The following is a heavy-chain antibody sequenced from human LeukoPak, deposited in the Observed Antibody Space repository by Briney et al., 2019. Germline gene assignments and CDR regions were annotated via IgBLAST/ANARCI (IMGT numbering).Heavy chain of an antibody. D-gene: IGHD6-19*01. Sequence: GGSLRLSCAASGFTFMSYGMSWVRQAPGKGLEWVSGISGSGDTTYSADSVKGRFTISRDNSQNTLYLQMNSLRAEDTAVYYSAMSPVAGNSYYYNMDVWGKGTTVTIS. CDR1: GFTFMSYG. CDR3: AMSPVAGNSYYYNMDV. CDR2: ISGSGDTT. J-gene: IGHJ6*03. V-gene: IGHV3-23*01.